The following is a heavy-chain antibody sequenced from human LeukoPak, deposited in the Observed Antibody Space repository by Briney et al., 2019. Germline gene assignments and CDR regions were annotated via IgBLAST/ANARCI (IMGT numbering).Heavy chain of an antibody. Sequence: ASVRVSCKASGYTFTAYYMHWVRQAPGQGLEWMGWINPNSGGTKYAQKFQGRVTMTRDTSITTAYMELSRLRSDVTAVYYCACPSFGGNPFDYWGQGTLVTVSS. V-gene: IGHV1-2*02. CDR3: ACPSFGGNPFDY. CDR1: GYTFTAYY. J-gene: IGHJ4*02. D-gene: IGHD4-23*01. CDR2: INPNSGGT.